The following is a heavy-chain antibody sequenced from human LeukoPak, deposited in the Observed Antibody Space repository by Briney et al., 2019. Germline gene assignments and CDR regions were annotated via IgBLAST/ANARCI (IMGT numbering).Heavy chain of an antibody. V-gene: IGHV3-30*02. CDR2: IWYDGRDK. J-gene: IGHJ4*02. CDR3: AKDGRITMIVVVSIDY. D-gene: IGHD3-22*01. CDR1: GFTFSGCG. Sequence: GGSLRLSCAASGFTFSGCGMHWVRQAPGKGLEWVAFIWYDGRDKYYADSVKGQFTISRDNSKNTLYLQMNSLRAEDTAVYYCAKDGRITMIVVVSIDYWGQGTLVTVSS.